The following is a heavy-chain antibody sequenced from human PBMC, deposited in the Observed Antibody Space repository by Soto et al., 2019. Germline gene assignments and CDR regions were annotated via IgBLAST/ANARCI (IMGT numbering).Heavy chain of an antibody. CDR1: SGPTSSHN. Sequence: QVQLQQSGPGLVKPSETLSLTCSVSSGPTSSHNWGWIRQTPGRGLEWNGYVYSTGGISYNPSLNSRVTISADTSTNHISLTLTSVTAADTAVYYCVRQGIGNLHGLVDVWGQGTTVRVSS. CDR3: VRQGIGNLHGLVDV. V-gene: IGHV4-59*08. D-gene: IGHD1-1*01. CDR2: VYSTGGI. J-gene: IGHJ6*02.